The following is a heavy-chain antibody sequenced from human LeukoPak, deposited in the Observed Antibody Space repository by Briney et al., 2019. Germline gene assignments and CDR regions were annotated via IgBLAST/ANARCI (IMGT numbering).Heavy chain of an antibody. J-gene: IGHJ5*02. V-gene: IGHV4-59*01. Sequence: SETLSLTCTVSGGSISSYYWSWIRQPPGKGLEWIGYIYYSGSTNYNPSLKSRVTISVDTSKNQFSLKLSSVTAADTAVYYCARDLWPIAAAGIRRFDPWGQGTLVTVSS. CDR3: ARDLWPIAAAGIRRFDP. CDR1: GGSISSYY. CDR2: IYYSGST. D-gene: IGHD6-13*01.